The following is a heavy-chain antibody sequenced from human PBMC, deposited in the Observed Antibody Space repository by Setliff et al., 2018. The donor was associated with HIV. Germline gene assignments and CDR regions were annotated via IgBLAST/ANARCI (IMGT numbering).Heavy chain of an antibody. Sequence: ASVKVSCKASGYTFSGYYIHWVRQAPGQGLEWMGWLNPRSGDSDYAQRFQGRVTMTRDTSISTAYMELSRLTSDDTAVYYCARGGGVTFYYYYYMDVWAKGTTVTVSS. D-gene: IGHD3-16*01. CDR1: GYTFSGYY. CDR3: ARGGGVTFYYYYYMDV. CDR2: LNPRSGDS. V-gene: IGHV1-2*02. J-gene: IGHJ6*03.